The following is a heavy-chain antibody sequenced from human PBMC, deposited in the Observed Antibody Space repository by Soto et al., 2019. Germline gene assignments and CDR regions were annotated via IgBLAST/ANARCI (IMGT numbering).Heavy chain of an antibody. J-gene: IGHJ4*02. D-gene: IGHD3-9*01. CDR3: ARLEGLATISYYFDF. V-gene: IGHV4-39*01. Sequence: SETLSLTCSVSGDSINSDKYYWGWIRQPPGKGLEWIGSIYYRGNTYYNPSLQTRVTISLDKSKSQFSQKLNSVTAADSAMYFCARLEGLATISYYFDFWGQGALVTVSS. CDR2: IYYRGNT. CDR1: GDSINSDKYY.